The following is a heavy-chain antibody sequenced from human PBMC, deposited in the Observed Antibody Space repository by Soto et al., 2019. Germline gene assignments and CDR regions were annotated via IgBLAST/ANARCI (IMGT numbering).Heavy chain of an antibody. V-gene: IGHV3-48*01. CDR2: ISSSSSTI. CDR3: ARVPYYYDSSGYY. Sequence: GGSLRLSCAASGFTFSSYSMNWVRQAPGKGQEWVSYISSSSSTIYYADSVKGRFTISRDNAKNSLYLQMNSLRAEDTAVYYCARVPYYYDSSGYYWGQGTLVTVSS. J-gene: IGHJ4*02. CDR1: GFTFSSYS. D-gene: IGHD3-22*01.